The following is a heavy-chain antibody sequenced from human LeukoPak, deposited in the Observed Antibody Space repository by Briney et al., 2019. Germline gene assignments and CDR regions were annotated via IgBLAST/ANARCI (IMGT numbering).Heavy chain of an antibody. Sequence: PSETLSLTDTVSGVSISSYYWSWIRQPPGKGLEWIGYIYYSGSTNYNPSLKSRVTISVDTSKNQFSLKLSSVTAADTAVYYCANGDGFHFNYWGQGTLVTVSS. CDR1: GVSISSYY. CDR2: IYYSGST. D-gene: IGHD7-27*01. V-gene: IGHV4-59*08. J-gene: IGHJ4*02. CDR3: ANGDGFHFNY.